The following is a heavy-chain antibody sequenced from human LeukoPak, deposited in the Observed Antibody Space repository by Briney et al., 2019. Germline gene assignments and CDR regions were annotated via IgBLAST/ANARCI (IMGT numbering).Heavy chain of an antibody. CDR3: ARGMAAAYDYNWFDP. CDR2: IHASGST. CDR1: GGSISGYY. D-gene: IGHD5-12*01. V-gene: IGHV4-4*07. J-gene: IGHJ5*02. Sequence: ASETLSLTCTVSGGSISGYYWSWIRQPAGKGLEWIGRIHASGSTRYNPSLKSRVTMSVDTSKNQFSLKLSSVTAADTAVYFCARGMAAAYDYNWFDPWGQGTLVTVSS.